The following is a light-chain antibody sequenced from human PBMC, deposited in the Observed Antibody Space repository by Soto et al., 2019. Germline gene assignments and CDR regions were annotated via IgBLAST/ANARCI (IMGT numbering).Light chain of an antibody. Sequence: EIVMTQSPATLSVSPGERATLSCRASQSVGRNLAWYQQKPGQAPRLLIYGASTRATGIPARFSGSASGTELTLTISSMPSEDCAIYSCHQDSHWHPLTFVGGTKVEIK. CDR1: QSVGRN. CDR3: HQDSHWHPLT. J-gene: IGKJ4*01. V-gene: IGKV3-15*01. CDR2: GAS.